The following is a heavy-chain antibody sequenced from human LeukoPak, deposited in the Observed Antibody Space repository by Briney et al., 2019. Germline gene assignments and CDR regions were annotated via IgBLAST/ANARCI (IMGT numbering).Heavy chain of an antibody. CDR2: INTNTGNP. J-gene: IGHJ4*02. CDR1: GYTFTSYA. CDR3: AREVYDSSGYYSDY. V-gene: IGHV7-4-1*02. D-gene: IGHD3-22*01. Sequence: ASVKVSCKASGYTFTSYAMNWVRQAPGQGLEWMGWINTNTGNPTYAQGLTGRFVFSLDTSVTTAYLQISGLKAEDTAVYYCAREVYDSSGYYSDYWGQGTLVTVSS.